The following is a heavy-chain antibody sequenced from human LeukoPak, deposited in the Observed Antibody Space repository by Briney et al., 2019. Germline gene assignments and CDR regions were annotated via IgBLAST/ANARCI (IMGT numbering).Heavy chain of an antibody. CDR2: IKSKTDGGTT. CDR1: GFTFSSYW. CDR3: TTRITIFGVAQDLGY. Sequence: GGSLRLSCAASGFTFSSYWMHWVRQAPGKGLEWVGRIKSKTDGGTTDYAAPVKGRFTISRDDSKNTLYLQMNSLKTEDTAVYYCTTRITIFGVAQDLGYWGQGTLVTVSS. D-gene: IGHD3-3*01. V-gene: IGHV3-15*07. J-gene: IGHJ4*02.